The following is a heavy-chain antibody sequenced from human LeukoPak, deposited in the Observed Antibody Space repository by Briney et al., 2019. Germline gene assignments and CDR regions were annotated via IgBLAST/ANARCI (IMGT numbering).Heavy chain of an antibody. D-gene: IGHD2-15*01. CDR2: INSDGSST. CDR3: ASRTYSYGLSP. J-gene: IGHJ5*02. V-gene: IGHV3-74*01. CDR1: GFTFSSYW. Sequence: PGGSLRLSCAASGFTFSSYWIHWVRQAPGKGLVWVSRINSDGSSTTYADSVKGRFTISRDNAKNTLYLQMNSQRAEDTALYYCASRTYSYGLSPWGQGTLVTVS.